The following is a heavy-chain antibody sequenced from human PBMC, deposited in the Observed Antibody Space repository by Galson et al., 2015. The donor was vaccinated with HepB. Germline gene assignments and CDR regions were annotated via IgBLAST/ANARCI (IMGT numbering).Heavy chain of an antibody. V-gene: IGHV3-23*01. Sequence: SLRLSCAASGFTFMNYAMKWVRQAPGKGLEWVSAIRGSGGSTSYADSVKGRFTISRDNSKNTLSLRMNSLSADDTAGYYCAKTGPYGDFSIYDSSEFWDQWTMFTVSS. CDR1: GFTFMNYA. CDR2: IRGSGGST. J-gene: IGHJ3*01. CDR3: AKTGPYGDFSIYDSSEF. D-gene: IGHD4-17*01.